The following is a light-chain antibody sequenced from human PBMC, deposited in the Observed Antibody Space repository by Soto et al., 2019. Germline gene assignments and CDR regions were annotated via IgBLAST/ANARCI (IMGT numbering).Light chain of an antibody. CDR1: SSDVGSYNL. J-gene: IGLJ1*01. CDR2: EGS. Sequence: QSALTQPASVSASPGQSITISCTGTSSDVGSYNLVSWYQQYPGKAPKLLIYEGSKRPSGVSTRFSGSKSGNTASLTISGLQAEDEADYYCSSFAGSSTYVFGTGTKLTVL. V-gene: IGLV2-23*01. CDR3: SSFAGSSTYV.